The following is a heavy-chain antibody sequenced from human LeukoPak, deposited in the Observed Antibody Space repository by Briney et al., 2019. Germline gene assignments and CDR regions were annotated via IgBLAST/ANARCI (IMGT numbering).Heavy chain of an antibody. Sequence: SQTLSLTCTVSGGSISSGDYYWSWIRQPPGKGLEWIGYIYYSGSTYYNPSLKSRVTISVDTSKNQFSLKLSSVTAADTAVYYCARGKDIAAAVPFDYWGQGTLVTVSS. J-gene: IGHJ4*02. CDR3: ARGKDIAAAVPFDY. CDR2: IYYSGST. V-gene: IGHV4-30-4*08. CDR1: GGSISSGDYY. D-gene: IGHD6-13*01.